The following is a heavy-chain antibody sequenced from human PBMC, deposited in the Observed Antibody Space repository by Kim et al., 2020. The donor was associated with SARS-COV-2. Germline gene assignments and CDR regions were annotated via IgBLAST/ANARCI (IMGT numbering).Heavy chain of an antibody. D-gene: IGHD5-12*01. CDR3: ARVRKRRDGYKGSQDDY. Sequence: LKSRVTISVDKSKNQFSLKLSSVTAADTAVYYCARVRKRRDGYKGSQDDYWGQGTLVTVSS. V-gene: IGHV4-4*02. J-gene: IGHJ4*02.